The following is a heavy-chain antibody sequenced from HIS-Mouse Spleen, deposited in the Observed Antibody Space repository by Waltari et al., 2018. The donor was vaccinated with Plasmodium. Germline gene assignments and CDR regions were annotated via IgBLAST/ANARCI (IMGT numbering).Heavy chain of an antibody. D-gene: IGHD5-12*01. CDR1: GFTFSSYG. J-gene: IGHJ3*02. V-gene: IGHV3-30*18. CDR3: AKGSFIGSGYDPWAFDI. CDR2: ISYDGSNK. Sequence: QVQLVESGGGVVQPGRSLRLSCAASGFTFSSYGMHWVRQAPGKGLEWVAVISYDGSNKYYADSVKGRFTISRDNSKNTLYLQMNSLGAEDTAVYYCAKGSFIGSGYDPWAFDIWGQGTMVTVSS.